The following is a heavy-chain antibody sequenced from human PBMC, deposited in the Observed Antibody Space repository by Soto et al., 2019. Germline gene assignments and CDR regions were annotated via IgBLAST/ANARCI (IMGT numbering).Heavy chain of an antibody. CDR2: IIPIFGTA. CDR1: GGTFSSYA. J-gene: IGHJ4*02. CDR3: ARVMVRFLEWLGSEG. Sequence: QVQLVQSGAEVKKPGSSVKVSCKASGGTFSSYAISWVRQAPGQGLEWMGGIIPIFGTANYAQKFQGRVTITADESTSTAYMALSSLRSEDTAVHYCARVMVRFLEWLGSEGWGQGTLVTVSS. D-gene: IGHD3-3*01. V-gene: IGHV1-69*12.